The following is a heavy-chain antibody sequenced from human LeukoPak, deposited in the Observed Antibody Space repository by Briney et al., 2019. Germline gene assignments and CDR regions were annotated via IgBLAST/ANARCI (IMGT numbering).Heavy chain of an antibody. J-gene: IGHJ3*02. Sequence: ASVKVSCKASGYTFTSYDINRVRQATGQGLEWMGWMNPNSGNTGYAQKFQGRVTMTRNTSISTAYMELSSLRSEDTAVYYCASSFGVVAPFTDAFDIWGQGTMVTVSS. CDR3: ASSFGVVAPFTDAFDI. V-gene: IGHV1-8*01. CDR1: GYTFTSYD. CDR2: MNPNSGNT. D-gene: IGHD3-3*01.